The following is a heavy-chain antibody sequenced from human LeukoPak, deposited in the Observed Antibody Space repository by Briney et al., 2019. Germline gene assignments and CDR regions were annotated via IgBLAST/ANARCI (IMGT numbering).Heavy chain of an antibody. CDR1: GGSISSSSYY. J-gene: IGHJ6*02. V-gene: IGHV4-39*01. CDR3: ARVEGSSWAYYGMDV. D-gene: IGHD6-13*01. Sequence: SETLSLTCTVSGGSISSSSYYWGWIRQPPGKGLEWIGSIYYSGSTYYNPSLKSRVTISVDTSKNQFSLKLSSVTAADTAVYYCARVEGSSWAYYGMDVWGQGTTVTVSS. CDR2: IYYSGST.